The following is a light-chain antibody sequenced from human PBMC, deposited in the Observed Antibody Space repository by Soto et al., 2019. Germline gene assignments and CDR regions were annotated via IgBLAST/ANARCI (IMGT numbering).Light chain of an antibody. CDR2: AAS. Sequence: EIVLTQSPVTLSXXXXXXXXXXXRAXQSVSSSYLAWYQQKPGQAPRLLNYAASSRATGIPDRFSGSGSGTDFTLTISRLEPEDFAVYYCQQYGSSPRKITFGQGTRLEI. CDR1: QSVSSSY. V-gene: IGKV3-20*01. J-gene: IGKJ5*01. CDR3: QQYGSSPRKIT.